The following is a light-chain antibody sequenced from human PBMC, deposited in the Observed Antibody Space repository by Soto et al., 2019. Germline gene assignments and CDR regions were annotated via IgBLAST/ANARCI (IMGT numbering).Light chain of an antibody. CDR3: CEYAGADIYV. CDR1: SSDVGNYNL. J-gene: IGLJ1*01. CDR2: EVT. V-gene: IGLV2-23*02. Sequence: QSVLTQPASVSGSPGQSITISCTGTSSDVGNYNLVSWYQQHPGKAPKLMISEVTKRPSGVSNRFSASKSGNTASLTISGLQVGDEADYDSCEYAGADIYVFGTGTKVTVL.